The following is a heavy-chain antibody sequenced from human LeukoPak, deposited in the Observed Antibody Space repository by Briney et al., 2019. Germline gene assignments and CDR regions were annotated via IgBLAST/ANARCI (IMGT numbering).Heavy chain of an antibody. J-gene: IGHJ4*02. D-gene: IGHD2-2*01. V-gene: IGHV4-34*01. CDR2: INHSGST. Sequence: SETLSLTCAVYGGSFSGYYWSWIRQPPGKGLEWIGEINHSGSTNYNPSLKSRVTISVDTSKNQFSLKLSSVTAADTAVYYCARHGRRGSSTSSADYWGQGTLVTVSS. CDR1: GGSFSGYY. CDR3: ARHGRRGSSTSSADY.